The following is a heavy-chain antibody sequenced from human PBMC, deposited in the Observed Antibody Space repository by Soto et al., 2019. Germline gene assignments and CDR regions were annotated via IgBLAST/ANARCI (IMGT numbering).Heavy chain of an antibody. D-gene: IGHD3-16*02. J-gene: IGHJ3*02. V-gene: IGHV3-23*01. CDR1: GFTFSSYA. Sequence: GGSLRLSCAASGFTFSSYAMSWVRQAPGKGLEWVSAISGSGGSTYYADSVKGRFTISRDNSKNTQYLQMNSLRAEDAAVYYCAKDELYDYVWGSYRSAFDIWGQGTMVTVSS. CDR3: AKDELYDYVWGSYRSAFDI. CDR2: ISGSGGST.